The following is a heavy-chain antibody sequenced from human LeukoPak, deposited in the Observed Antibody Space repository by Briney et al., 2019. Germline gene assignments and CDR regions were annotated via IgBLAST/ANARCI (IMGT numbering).Heavy chain of an antibody. CDR3: ARGSPVVPAAPIDY. CDR2: VNPSSGVT. D-gene: IGHD2-2*01. V-gene: IGHV1-8*01. CDR1: GYTFTTYD. Sequence: GASVKVSCKAFGYTFTTYDINWVRQATGQGLEWMGWVNPSSGVTRYAQKFQGRVTMTRNTSISTAYMELSSLRSEDTAVYYCARGSPVVPAAPIDYWGQGTLVTVSS. J-gene: IGHJ4*02.